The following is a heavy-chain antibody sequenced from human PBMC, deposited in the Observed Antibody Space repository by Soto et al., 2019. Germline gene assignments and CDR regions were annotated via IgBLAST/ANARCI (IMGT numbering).Heavy chain of an antibody. Sequence: ASVKVSCKASGYTFTSYYIHWVRQAPGQGLEWMGIFNPTGDTASYAQKLQGRVTMTRDTSTGTAYMELGSLRSEDTAVYYCARGGRIVDTGIGCYYHHAMDVWGQGTTVTVSS. J-gene: IGHJ6*02. CDR2: FNPTGDTA. CDR1: GYTFTSYY. CDR3: ARGGRIVDTGIGCYYHHAMDV. D-gene: IGHD5-18*01. V-gene: IGHV1-46*01.